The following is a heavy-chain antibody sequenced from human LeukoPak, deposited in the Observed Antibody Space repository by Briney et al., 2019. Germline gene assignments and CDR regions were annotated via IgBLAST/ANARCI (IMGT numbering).Heavy chain of an antibody. CDR2: RYYSGST. Sequence: SETLSLTCTVSVGSISSYYCTWIRQPPGKGLEWIGYRYYSGSTTYNPSLKSRVTISVDTSKSQFSLKLISVTAEDTSIYYCARVRGDFETDWGQGTLVTVSS. CDR3: ARVRGDFETD. CDR1: VGSISSYY. D-gene: IGHD3-16*01. V-gene: IGHV4-59*01. J-gene: IGHJ1*01.